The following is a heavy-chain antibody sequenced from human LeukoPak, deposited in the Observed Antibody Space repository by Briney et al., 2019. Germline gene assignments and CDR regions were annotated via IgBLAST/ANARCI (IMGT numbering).Heavy chain of an antibody. CDR3: AGVGGALGDKAY. CDR1: GYTFTGYY. D-gene: IGHD1-26*01. CDR2: TNPNSGGT. Sequence: ASVKVSCKASGYTFTGYYMHWVRQAPGQGLEWMGWTNPNSGGTNYAQKFQGRVTMTRDTSITTAYMELSSLRSADTAVYYCAGVGGALGDKAYGGQGTLVTVSS. J-gene: IGHJ4*02. V-gene: IGHV1-2*02.